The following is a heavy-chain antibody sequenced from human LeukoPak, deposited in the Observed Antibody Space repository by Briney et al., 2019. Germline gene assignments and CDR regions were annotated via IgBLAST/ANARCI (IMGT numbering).Heavy chain of an antibody. D-gene: IGHD2-2*01. V-gene: IGHV1-2*06. CDR2: INPNSGGR. Sequence: SXXVSCKXSGYTFTGYYMHWVQQAPGQGNEWMGRINPNSGGRNYSQKFKGRVTMTRDTSISTAYMELSRLRSDDTAVYYCARDLEVEYQLLPTNWFDPWGQGTLVTVSS. CDR1: GYTFTGYY. J-gene: IGHJ5*02. CDR3: ARDLEVEYQLLPTNWFDP.